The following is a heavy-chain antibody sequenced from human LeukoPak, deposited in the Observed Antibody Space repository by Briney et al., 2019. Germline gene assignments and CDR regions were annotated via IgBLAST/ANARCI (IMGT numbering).Heavy chain of an antibody. D-gene: IGHD3-9*01. Sequence: SQTLSLTCAISGDSVSSNSAAWNWIRQSPSRGLEWLGRTYYRSKWYNDYAVSVKSRITINPDTSKNQFSLQLNSVTPEDTAVYYCARLSSNWLGIRYYFDYWGQGTLVTVSS. V-gene: IGHV6-1*01. CDR3: ARLSSNWLGIRYYFDY. CDR2: TYYRSKWYN. CDR1: GDSVSSNSAA. J-gene: IGHJ4*02.